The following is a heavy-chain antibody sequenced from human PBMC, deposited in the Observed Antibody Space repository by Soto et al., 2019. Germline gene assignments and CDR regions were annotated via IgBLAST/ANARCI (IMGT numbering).Heavy chain of an antibody. Sequence: GESLKISCKGSGYSFTSYWIGWVRQMPGKGLEWMGIIYPGDSDTRYSPSFQGQVTISADKSISTAYLQWSSLKASDTAMYYCARRRDGYNYGYYYGMDVWGQGTTVTVSS. CDR3: ARRRDGYNYGYYYGMDV. J-gene: IGHJ6*02. D-gene: IGHD5-12*01. CDR1: GYSFTSYW. V-gene: IGHV5-51*01. CDR2: IYPGDSDT.